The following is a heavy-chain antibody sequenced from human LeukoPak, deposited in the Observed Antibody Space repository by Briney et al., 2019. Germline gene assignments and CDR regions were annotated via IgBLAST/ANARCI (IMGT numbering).Heavy chain of an antibody. D-gene: IGHD2-15*01. Sequence: GESLKISCKGSGYSFTSYWIGWVRQMPGKGLEWMGIIYPGDSDTRYSPSFQGQVTISADKSISTAYLQWSSLKASDTAMYYCASRLRYGSGGSCYSTAFDIWGQGTMVTVSS. CDR2: IYPGDSDT. CDR1: GYSFTSYW. V-gene: IGHV5-51*01. J-gene: IGHJ3*02. CDR3: ASRLRYGSGGSCYSTAFDI.